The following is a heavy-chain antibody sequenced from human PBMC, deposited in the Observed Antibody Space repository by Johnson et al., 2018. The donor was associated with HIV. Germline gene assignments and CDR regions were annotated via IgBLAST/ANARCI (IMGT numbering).Heavy chain of an antibody. J-gene: IGHJ3*02. Sequence: VQLVESGGGVVQPGRSLRLSCAASGFTFSSYAMHWVRQAPGKGLEWVSAISGSGGRTYYADSVKGRFTISSDNSKNTLYLQMNSLRGEDSAVYYCARDKGTNFSGWYRESDAFDIWGQGTMVTVSS. D-gene: IGHD6-19*01. CDR2: ISGSGGRT. CDR3: ARDKGTNFSGWYRESDAFDI. V-gene: IGHV3-23*04. CDR1: GFTFSSYA.